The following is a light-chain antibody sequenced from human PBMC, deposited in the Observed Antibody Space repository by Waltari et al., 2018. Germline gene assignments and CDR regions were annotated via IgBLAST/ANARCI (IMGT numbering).Light chain of an antibody. Sequence: QSALTQPASVSGSPGQSITISCTGTSSDVGSYNLVSWYQQHPGKAPKLMIYEVSKRPSGVSNLLSGSKSGNTASLTISGLQAEDEADYYCCSYAGSSTFAVFGGGTKLTVL. CDR2: EVS. V-gene: IGLV2-23*02. CDR3: CSYAGSSTFAV. CDR1: SSDVGSYNL. J-gene: IGLJ3*02.